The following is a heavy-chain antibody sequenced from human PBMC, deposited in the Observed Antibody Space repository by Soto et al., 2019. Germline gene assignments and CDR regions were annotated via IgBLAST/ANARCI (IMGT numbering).Heavy chain of an antibody. V-gene: IGHV4-59*08. CDR2: IYYSGST. J-gene: IGHJ4*02. D-gene: IGHD6-13*01. CDR3: ARHSPGRIAAAGLDY. Sequence: QVQLQESGPGLVKPSETLSLTCTVSGGSISSYYWSWIRQPPGKGLEWIGHIYYSGSTNYNPSLKSRVTISVDTSKNQFSLKLSSVTAADTAVYYCARHSPGRIAAAGLDYWGQGTLVTVSS. CDR1: GGSISSYY.